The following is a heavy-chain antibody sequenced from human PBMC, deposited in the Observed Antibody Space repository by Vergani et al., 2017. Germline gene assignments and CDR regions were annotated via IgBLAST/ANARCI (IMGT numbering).Heavy chain of an antibody. CDR2: IDPSSSYI. D-gene: IGHD6-13*01. Sequence: EVQLVESGGGLVKPGGSLRLSCAASGFIFSDYNMNWVRQAPGKGLEWVSSIDPSSSYIYWAYSVKGRFTISRDNAGNSLYLQMNSLRAEDTAVYYCARGSSSYQREAGCDIWGQGTLVSVSS. V-gene: IGHV3-21*01. J-gene: IGHJ3*02. CDR3: ARGSSSYQREAGCDI. CDR1: GFIFSDYN.